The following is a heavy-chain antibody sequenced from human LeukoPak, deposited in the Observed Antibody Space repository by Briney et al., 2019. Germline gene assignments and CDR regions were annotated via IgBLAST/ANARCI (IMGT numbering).Heavy chain of an antibody. CDR1: GFTFSSYE. Sequence: GGSLRLSCAASGFTFSSYEMNWVRQAPGKGLEWVSYISGSSSTIYYADSVKGRFTISRDNAKNSLYLQMNSLRAEDTGVYYCVISSGWKGGYYFDFWGQGTLVTASA. V-gene: IGHV3-48*03. J-gene: IGHJ4*02. D-gene: IGHD6-19*01. CDR2: ISGSSSTI. CDR3: VISSGWKGGYYFDF.